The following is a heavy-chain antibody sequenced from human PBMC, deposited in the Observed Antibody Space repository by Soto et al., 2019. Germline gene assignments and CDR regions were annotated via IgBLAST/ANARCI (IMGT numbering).Heavy chain of an antibody. CDR3: SRSLNA. V-gene: IGHV3-7*01. CDR1: GFTFSTYW. Sequence: LRLSCAASGFTFSTYWMDWVRQTPGKGLEWVANINQDGSEKNYVDSVKGRFTISRDNAKNSLYLQMSSLTADDSALYYCSRSLNAWGQGTLVTVSS. J-gene: IGHJ5*02. CDR2: INQDGSEK. D-gene: IGHD2-8*01.